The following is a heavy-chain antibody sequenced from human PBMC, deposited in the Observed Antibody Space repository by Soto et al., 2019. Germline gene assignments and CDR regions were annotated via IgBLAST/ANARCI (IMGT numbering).Heavy chain of an antibody. CDR2: ISYDGSNK. Sequence: GGSLRLSCAASGFTFSSYGMHWVRQAPAKGLEWVAHISYDGSNKYYVESVKGRCIISRDISKNTLYLQMNSLSAEDTAVYSCAKDSRIAVVRIDYWGQGTLVTVSS. V-gene: IGHV3-30*18. D-gene: IGHD6-19*01. CDR3: AKDSRIAVVRIDY. CDR1: GFTFSSYG. J-gene: IGHJ4*02.